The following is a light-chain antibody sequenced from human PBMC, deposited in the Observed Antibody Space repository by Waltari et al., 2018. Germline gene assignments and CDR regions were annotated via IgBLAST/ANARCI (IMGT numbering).Light chain of an antibody. CDR3: ASYNPGSTLV. CDR2: DVT. CDR1: RSDFGRYNY. J-gene: IGLJ3*02. Sequence: QSALTQPASVSGSPGQSITISCTGSRSDFGRYNYVSWYQQFPDRAPQLIIYDVTNRPSGVSNRFSGAKSANTASLTISGLQPEDEAEYYCASYNPGSTLVFGGGTKLTVL. V-gene: IGLV2-14*01.